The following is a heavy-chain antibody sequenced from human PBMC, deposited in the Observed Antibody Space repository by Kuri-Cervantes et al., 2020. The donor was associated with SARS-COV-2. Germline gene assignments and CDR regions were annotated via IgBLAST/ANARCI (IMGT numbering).Heavy chain of an antibody. V-gene: IGHV4-38-2*01. CDR2: IYHSGST. Sequence: ESLKISCAVYGGSFSGYYWGWIRQPPGKGLEWIGSIYHSGSTYYNPSLKSRVTISVDTSKNQFSLKLSSVTAADTAVYYCARVGRAGPFDYWGQGTLVTVSS. J-gene: IGHJ4*02. CDR1: GGSFSGYY. CDR3: ARVGRAGPFDY. D-gene: IGHD6-13*01.